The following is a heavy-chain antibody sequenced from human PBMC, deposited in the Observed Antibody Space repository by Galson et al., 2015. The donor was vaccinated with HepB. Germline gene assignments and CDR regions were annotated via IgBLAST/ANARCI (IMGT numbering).Heavy chain of an antibody. CDR3: ARDSGITGADDY. J-gene: IGHJ4*02. CDR2: IIGSGDNM. D-gene: IGHD1-14*01. CDR1: GFTFSSYA. V-gene: IGHV3-23*01. Sequence: SLRLSCAASGFTFSSYAMSWVRQAPGKGLEWVSTIIGSGDNMFYADSVRGRFTISRDNSKNTLYLQMNSLRAEDTAVYYCARDSGITGADDYWGQGTLVTVSS.